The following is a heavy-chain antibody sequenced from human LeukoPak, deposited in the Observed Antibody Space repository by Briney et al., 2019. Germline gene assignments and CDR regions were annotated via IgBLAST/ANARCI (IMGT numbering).Heavy chain of an antibody. CDR2: IYYSGST. D-gene: IGHD5-24*01. J-gene: IGHJ4*02. CDR1: GGSISSGDYY. CDR3: ARDPGDGYNHSEV. V-gene: IGHV4-30-4*01. Sequence: SETLSLTCTVSGGSISSGDYYWSWIRQPPGKGLEWIGYIYYSGSTYYNPSLKSRVTISVDTSKNQFSLKLSSVTAADTAVYYCARDPGDGYNHSEVWGQGTLVTVSS.